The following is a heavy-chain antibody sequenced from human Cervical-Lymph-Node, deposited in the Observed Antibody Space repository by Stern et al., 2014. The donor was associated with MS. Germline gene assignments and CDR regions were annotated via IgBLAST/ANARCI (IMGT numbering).Heavy chain of an antibody. Sequence: QLVEPGPEVKKPGTSVKVSCKASGFTFTSSAVQWVRQARGQRLEGIGRLVVGSCKTNYAQKFQERVTITRDMSTSTAYMELSSLRSEDTAVYYCAVPDCSGGSCYSRGSYYYYGMDVWGQGTTVTVSS. V-gene: IGHV1-58*01. CDR2: LVVGSCKT. D-gene: IGHD2-15*01. J-gene: IGHJ6*02. CDR1: GFTFTSSA. CDR3: AVPDCSGGSCYSRGSYYYYGMDV.